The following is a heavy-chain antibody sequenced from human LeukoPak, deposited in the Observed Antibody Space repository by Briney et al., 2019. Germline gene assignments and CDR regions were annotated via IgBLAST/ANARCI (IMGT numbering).Heavy chain of an antibody. D-gene: IGHD3-10*01. V-gene: IGHV1-8*03. CDR1: GYTFTSYD. J-gene: IGHJ5*02. CDR2: VNPNSGNT. CDR3: ARVQISGPRWFDP. Sequence: ASVKVSCKASGYTFTSYDINWVRQATGQGLEWMGWVNPNSGNTGYAQKFQGRFTITRNTSISTAYMELSSLRSEDTAVYYCARVQISGPRWFDPWGQGTLVTVSS.